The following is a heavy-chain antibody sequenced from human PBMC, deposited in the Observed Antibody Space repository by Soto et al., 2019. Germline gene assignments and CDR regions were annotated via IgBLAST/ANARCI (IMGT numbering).Heavy chain of an antibody. V-gene: IGHV3-23*01. CDR3: AKDFYSSSEHYYYGMDV. CDR2: ISGSGGST. Sequence: GGSLRLSCAASGFTFSSYAMSWVRQAPGKGLEWVSAISGSGGSTYYADSVKGRFTISRDNSKNTLYLQMNSLRAEDTAVYYCAKDFYSSSEHYYYGMDVWGQGTTVTVSS. J-gene: IGHJ6*02. D-gene: IGHD6-13*01. CDR1: GFTFSSYA.